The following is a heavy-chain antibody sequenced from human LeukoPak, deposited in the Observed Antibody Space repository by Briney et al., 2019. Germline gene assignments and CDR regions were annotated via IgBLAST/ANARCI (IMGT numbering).Heavy chain of an antibody. CDR3: ARDFDCSGGSCYLSFDY. CDR2: INPNSGGT. Sequence: GASVKVSCKASGYTFTGYYMHWVRLAPGQGLEWMGWINPNSGGTNYAQKFQGRVTMTRDTSISTAYMELSRLRSDDTAVYYCARDFDCSGGSCYLSFDYWGQGTLVTVSS. V-gene: IGHV1-2*02. J-gene: IGHJ4*02. D-gene: IGHD2-15*01. CDR1: GYTFTGYY.